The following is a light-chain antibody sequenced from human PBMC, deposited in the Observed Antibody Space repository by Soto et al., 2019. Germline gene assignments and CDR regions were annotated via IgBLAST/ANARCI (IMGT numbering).Light chain of an antibody. J-gene: IGLJ1*01. CDR1: SSDVGSYNL. CDR3: TSYASSSTNV. V-gene: IGLV2-23*02. Sequence: QSALTQPASVSGSPGQSITISCTGTSSDVGSYNLVSWYQQHPGKAPKLMIYEVSMRPSGVSNRFSGSKSGNTASLTISGLQAEDEADYYCTSYASSSTNVFGTGTKLTVL. CDR2: EVS.